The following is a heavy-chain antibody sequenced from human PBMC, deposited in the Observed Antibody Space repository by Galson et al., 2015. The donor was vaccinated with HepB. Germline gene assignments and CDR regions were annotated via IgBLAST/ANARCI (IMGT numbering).Heavy chain of an antibody. CDR2: ISGSGGST. Sequence: SLRLSCAASGFTFSSYAMSWVRQAPGEGLEWVSAISGSGGSTYYADSVKGRFTISRDNSKNTLYLQMNSLRAEDTAVYYCAKSYLYCSGGSCYSGERRYYYYMDVWGKGTTVTVSS. D-gene: IGHD2-15*01. CDR3: AKSYLYCSGGSCYSGERRYYYYMDV. CDR1: GFTFSSYA. V-gene: IGHV3-23*01. J-gene: IGHJ6*03.